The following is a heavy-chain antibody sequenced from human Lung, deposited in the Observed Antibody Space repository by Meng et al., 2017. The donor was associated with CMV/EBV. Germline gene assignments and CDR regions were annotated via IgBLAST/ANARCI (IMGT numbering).Heavy chain of an antibody. CDR3: ARQSPSQYYYDSSGFHNWFDP. V-gene: IGHV4-39*01. CDR2: IYYSGST. Sequence: SETLSLXCTVSGGSISSSSYYWGWIRQPPGKGLEWIGSIYYSGSTYYNPSLKSRVTISVDTSKNQFSLKLSSVTAADTAVYYCARQSPSQYYYDSSGFHNWFDPWGPGTXVTVAS. D-gene: IGHD3-22*01. J-gene: IGHJ5*02. CDR1: GGSISSSSYY.